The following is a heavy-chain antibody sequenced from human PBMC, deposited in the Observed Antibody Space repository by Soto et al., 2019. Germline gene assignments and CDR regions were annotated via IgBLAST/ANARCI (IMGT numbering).Heavy chain of an antibody. Sequence: GGSLRLSCAASGFIFSSYAMSWVRQAPGKGLEWVSSISGRSDNTYYGDSVKGRFTISRDNSKNTVYLQMDSLRADDTAVYYCARAPPDSSSWYWFDYWGQGTLVTVSS. J-gene: IGHJ4*02. CDR3: ARAPPDSSSWYWFDY. V-gene: IGHV3-23*01. CDR1: GFIFSSYA. CDR2: ISGRSDNT. D-gene: IGHD6-13*01.